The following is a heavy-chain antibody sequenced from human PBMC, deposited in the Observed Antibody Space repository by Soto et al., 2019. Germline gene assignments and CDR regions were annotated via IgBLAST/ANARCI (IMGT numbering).Heavy chain of an antibody. CDR1: GGSISSSSYY. Sequence: QLQLQESGPGLVKPSETLSLTCTVSGGSISSSSYYWGWIRQPPGKGLECIGSIYYVGSTYYNPSLKSRFTISVDTSKNQFSLKLNSVTAADTAVYYCARSTIAPRLFMYPFDYWGQGTLVTVSS. CDR3: ARSTIAPRLFMYPFDY. D-gene: IGHD6-6*01. CDR2: IYYVGST. J-gene: IGHJ4*02. V-gene: IGHV4-39*01.